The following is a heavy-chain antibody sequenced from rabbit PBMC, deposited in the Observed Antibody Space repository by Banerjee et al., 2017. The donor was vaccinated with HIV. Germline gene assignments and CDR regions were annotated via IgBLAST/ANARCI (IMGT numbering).Heavy chain of an antibody. CDR2: IYAGSSGST. J-gene: IGHJ4*01. V-gene: IGHV1S40*01. CDR3: ARDPGDVPYDFNL. CDR1: GFSFSTSYY. Sequence: QSLEESGGDLVQPEGSLTLTCTASGFSFSTSYYMCWVRQAPGKGLEWIACIYAGSSGSTYYASWAKGRFTISKTSSTTVTLQMTSLTAADTATYFCARDPGDVPYDFNLWGQGTLVTVS. D-gene: IGHD2-1*01.